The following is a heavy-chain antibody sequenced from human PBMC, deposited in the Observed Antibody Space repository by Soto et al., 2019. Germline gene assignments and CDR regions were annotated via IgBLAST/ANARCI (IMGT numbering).Heavy chain of an antibody. J-gene: IGHJ4*02. CDR1: GYTFTSYA. Sequence: GGSVKGSRKASGYTFTSYAIHRGRQAPGHRLEWLGWINAGNGETRYPQEFQDRVTITMDTSASTTYMELSSLRSEDTSVYYCARDYRSSWDYWGQGTQVTVSS. CDR2: INAGNGET. CDR3: ARDYRSSWDY. V-gene: IGHV1-3*01. D-gene: IGHD6-13*01.